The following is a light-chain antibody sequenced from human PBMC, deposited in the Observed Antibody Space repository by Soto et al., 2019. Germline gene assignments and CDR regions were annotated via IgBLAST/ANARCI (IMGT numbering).Light chain of an antibody. CDR2: NNN. CDR1: SSNIGAPYD. V-gene: IGLV1-40*01. J-gene: IGLJ1*01. Sequence: QSVLTQPPSVSGAPGQRVTISCTGSSSNIGAPYDVHWYQHLPGTAPKLLIYNNNNRPSGVPDRFSGSKSGTSASLAITGLRAEDAADYYCQSYDSSLSVSVLVTGTKVTAL. CDR3: QSYDSSLSVSV.